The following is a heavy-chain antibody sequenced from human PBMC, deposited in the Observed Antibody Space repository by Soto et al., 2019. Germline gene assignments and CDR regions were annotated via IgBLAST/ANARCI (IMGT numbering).Heavy chain of an antibody. CDR1: GLTFSSYG. J-gene: IGHJ6*02. Sequence: QVQLVESGGGVVQPGMSLRLSCAASGLTFSSYGMHWVRQAPGKGLEWVAVIWYDGSNKYYADSVKGRFTISRDNSKNTLYLHMNSLRAQDTAVYYCARRKGVGFGELLFSGMDVWGQGTTVTVSS. D-gene: IGHD3-10*01. CDR2: IWYDGSNK. V-gene: IGHV3-33*01. CDR3: ARRKGVGFGELLFSGMDV.